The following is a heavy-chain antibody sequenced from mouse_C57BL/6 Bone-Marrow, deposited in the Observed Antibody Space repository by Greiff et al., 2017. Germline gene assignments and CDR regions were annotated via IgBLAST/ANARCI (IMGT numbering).Heavy chain of an antibody. V-gene: IGHV14-4*01. CDR1: GFNIKDDY. CDR2: IDPENGDT. CDR3: TTDYGSSYPALVAY. D-gene: IGHD1-1*01. J-gene: IGHJ3*01. Sequence: DVQLQESGAELVRPGASVKLSCTASGFNIKDDYMHWVKQRPEQGLEWIGWIDPENGDTEYASKFQGKATITADTSSNTAYLQLSSLTSEDTAVYYCTTDYGSSYPALVAYWGQGTLVTVSA.